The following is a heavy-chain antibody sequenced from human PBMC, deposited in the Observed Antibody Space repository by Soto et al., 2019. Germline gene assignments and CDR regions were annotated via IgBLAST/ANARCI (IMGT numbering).Heavy chain of an antibody. Sequence: PSETLSLPCIVSFDSVTSGTYYWTWLRQPPGKGLEWIGYISYTGRTKYNPSLQSRVTISVDTSKNDFSLNLSSVTAADTAVYFCAREWGLLPYYVMNVWGQGTAVTVSS. CDR2: ISYTGRT. J-gene: IGHJ6*01. V-gene: IGHV4-61*03. CDR1: FDSVTSGTYY. D-gene: IGHD7-27*01. CDR3: AREWGLLPYYVMNV.